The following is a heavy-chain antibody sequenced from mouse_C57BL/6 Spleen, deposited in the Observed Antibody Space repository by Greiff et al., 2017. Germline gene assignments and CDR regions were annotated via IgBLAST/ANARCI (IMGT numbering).Heavy chain of an antibody. J-gene: IGHJ2*01. Sequence: QVQLQQSGAELAKPGASVKLSCKASGYTFTSYWMHWVKQRPGQGLEWIGYINPSSGYTKYNQKFKDKATLTADKSSSTAYMQLSSLTYEDSAVYYCASRQTHYGSSYLYYVDYWGQGTTLAVSS. CDR2: INPSSGYT. D-gene: IGHD1-1*01. V-gene: IGHV1-7*01. CDR3: ASRQTHYGSSYLYYVDY. CDR1: GYTFTSYW.